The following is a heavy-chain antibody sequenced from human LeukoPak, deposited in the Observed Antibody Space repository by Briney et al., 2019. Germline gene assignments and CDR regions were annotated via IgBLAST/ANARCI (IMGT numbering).Heavy chain of an antibody. D-gene: IGHD4-11*01. CDR2: ISGSGGST. CDR3: ARDLSDYSNAGFDY. J-gene: IGHJ4*02. Sequence: PGGSLRLSCAASGFTFSKYAMSWVRQVPEKGLEWVSGISGSGGSTYYADSVKGRFTISRDNSKNTLHLQMNSLRAEDTAVYYCARDLSDYSNAGFDYWGQGTLVTVSS. CDR1: GFTFSKYA. V-gene: IGHV3-23*01.